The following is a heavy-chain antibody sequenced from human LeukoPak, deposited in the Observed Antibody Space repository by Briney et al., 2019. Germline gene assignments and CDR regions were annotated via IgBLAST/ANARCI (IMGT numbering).Heavy chain of an antibody. CDR3: AREYRYCSGGSCYWWFDP. V-gene: IGHV4-59*01. Sequence: SETLSLTCTVSGGSISSYYWSWIRQPPGKGLEWIGYIYYSGSTNYNPSLKSRVTISVDTSKNQFSLKLSSVTAADTAVYYCAREYRYCSGGSCYWWFDPWGQGTLVTVSS. CDR1: GGSISSYY. CDR2: IYYSGST. J-gene: IGHJ5*02. D-gene: IGHD2-15*01.